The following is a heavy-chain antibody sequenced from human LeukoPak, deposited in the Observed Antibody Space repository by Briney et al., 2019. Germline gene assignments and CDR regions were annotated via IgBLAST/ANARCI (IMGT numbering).Heavy chain of an antibody. CDR1: GGSISSSSYY. CDR2: IYYSGST. D-gene: IGHD3-16*01. V-gene: IGHV4-39*07. CDR3: ARQFNGGTQFDY. Sequence: SETLSLTCTVSGGSISSSSYYWGWIRQPPGKGLDWIGSIYYSGSTYYNPSLKSRVTISVDTSKNQFSLKLSSVTAADTAVYYCARQFNGGTQFDYWGQGTLVTVSS. J-gene: IGHJ4*02.